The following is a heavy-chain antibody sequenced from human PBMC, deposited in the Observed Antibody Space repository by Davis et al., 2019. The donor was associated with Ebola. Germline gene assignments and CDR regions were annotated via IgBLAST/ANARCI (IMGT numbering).Heavy chain of an antibody. Sequence: PGGSLRLSCAASGFTFSSYAMTWVRQAPGKGLEWVSGISSNGRKIGYADSVKGRFTISRDNARDSLYLQMNSLGAEDTALYHCAKDKSTNDLFYHYGIDVWGKGTTVTVSS. J-gene: IGHJ6*04. V-gene: IGHV3-9*01. CDR1: GFTFSSYA. D-gene: IGHD2-2*01. CDR2: ISSNGRKI. CDR3: AKDKSTNDLFYHYGIDV.